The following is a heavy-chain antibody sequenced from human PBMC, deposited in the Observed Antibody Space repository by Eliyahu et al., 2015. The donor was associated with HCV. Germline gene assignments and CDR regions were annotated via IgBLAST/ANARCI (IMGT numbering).Heavy chain of an antibody. Sequence: QVQLVXSGGGVXXPGRSLGLXCAVSGFTFSNSYMHWVRQAPGKGLEWVAVISHDGTKKYYADSVKGRFTISRDNSKNTLYLQIDSLRTDDAAVYWCATGSFDDYWGQGTLVAVSS. D-gene: IGHD6-6*01. CDR3: ATGSFDDY. CDR2: ISHDGTKK. V-gene: IGHV3-30-3*01. CDR1: GFTFSNSY. J-gene: IGHJ4*02.